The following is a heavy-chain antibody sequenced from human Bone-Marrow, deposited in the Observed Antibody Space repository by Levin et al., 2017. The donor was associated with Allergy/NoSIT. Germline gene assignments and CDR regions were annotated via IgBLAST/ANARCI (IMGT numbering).Heavy chain of an antibody. D-gene: IGHD1-26*01. CDR1: GFTFSNYA. CDR2: IRGSGGVT. J-gene: IGHJ3*02. Sequence: GGSLRLSCAASGFTFSNYAMSWVRQAPGKGLECVSSIRGSGGVTYYADSVQGRFTISRDNSKNTVFLQMNGLRGDDTAVYYCAKDRATYPPNAFDIWGQGTMVTVSS. CDR3: AKDRATYPPNAFDI. V-gene: IGHV3-23*01.